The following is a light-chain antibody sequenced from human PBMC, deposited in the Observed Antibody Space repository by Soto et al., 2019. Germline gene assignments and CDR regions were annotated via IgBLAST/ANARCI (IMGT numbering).Light chain of an antibody. V-gene: IGLV4-69*01. CDR2: LNSDGSH. CDR1: SGHSSYA. CDR3: QTWGTGIRV. Sequence: VLTQSPSASASLGASVKLTYTLSSGHSSYAITWHQQQPEKGPRYLMKLNSDGSHTKGDGIPDRFSGSSSGAERYLTISSLQSEDEADYYCQTWGTGIRVFGGGTKLTVL. J-gene: IGLJ3*02.